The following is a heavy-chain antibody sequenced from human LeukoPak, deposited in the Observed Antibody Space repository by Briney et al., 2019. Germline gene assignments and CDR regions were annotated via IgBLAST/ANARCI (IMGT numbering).Heavy chain of an antibody. D-gene: IGHD1-26*01. CDR2: ISSSGSTI. CDR3: ARPVGATASNPFDY. Sequence: GGSLRLSCAASGFTFSDYYMSWIRQAPGKGLEWVSYISSSGSTIYYADSVKGRFTISRDNAKYSLYLQMNSLRAEDTAVYYCARPVGATASNPFDYWGQGTLVTVSS. J-gene: IGHJ4*02. V-gene: IGHV3-11*01. CDR1: GFTFSDYY.